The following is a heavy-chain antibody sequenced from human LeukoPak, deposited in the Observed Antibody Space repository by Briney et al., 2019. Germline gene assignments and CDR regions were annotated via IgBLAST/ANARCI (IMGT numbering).Heavy chain of an antibody. D-gene: IGHD2-15*01. CDR3: AREWADGCSGGSCYSLGYYYYYMDV. CDR2: TYTSGST. CDR1: GGSISSYY. J-gene: IGHJ6*03. V-gene: IGHV4-4*07. Sequence: NPSETLSLTCTVSGGSISSYYWSWIRQTAGKGLEWIGRTYTSGSTNYNPSLKSRVTVSVDTSKNQFSLKLSSVTAADTAVYYCAREWADGCSGGSCYSLGYYYYYMDVWGKGTTVTVSS.